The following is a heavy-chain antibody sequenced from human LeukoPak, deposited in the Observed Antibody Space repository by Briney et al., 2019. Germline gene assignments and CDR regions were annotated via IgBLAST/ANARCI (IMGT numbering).Heavy chain of an antibody. Sequence: SETLSLTCTVSGGSISSASYCWSWIRQPAGKGMEWIGRICSSGSTNYSPSLESRVTISVDTSRNPFSLKLHSVTAADTAVYYCAIGDYSYGYAFDIWGQGTMVTVSS. D-gene: IGHD5-18*01. CDR2: ICSSGST. J-gene: IGHJ3*02. CDR1: GGSISSASYC. CDR3: AIGDYSYGYAFDI. V-gene: IGHV4-61*02.